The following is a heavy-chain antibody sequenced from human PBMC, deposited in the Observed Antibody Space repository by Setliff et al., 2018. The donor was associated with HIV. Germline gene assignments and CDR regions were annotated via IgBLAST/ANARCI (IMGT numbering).Heavy chain of an antibody. CDR3: ARGPAWVGGSYHFDH. V-gene: IGHV1-2*06. D-gene: IGHD1-26*01. CDR2: INPNSGGT. Sequence: GASVKVSCKASGYIFTDYYMHWVRQAPGRELGWMGRINPNSGGTNYAQKFQGRVTMTRDTSISTAYMELSSLRSEDTAVYYCARGPAWVGGSYHFDHWGLGTLVTVSS. J-gene: IGHJ4*02. CDR1: GYIFTDYY.